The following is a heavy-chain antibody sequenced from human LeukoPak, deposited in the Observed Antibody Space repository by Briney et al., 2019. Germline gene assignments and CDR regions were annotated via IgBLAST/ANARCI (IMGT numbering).Heavy chain of an antibody. Sequence: GGSLRLSCTPSGFTFSSHAMSWVRQAPGKGLEWVSGISGNGAGTYYGDSVKGRFTISRDNSKNTLYLQMNSLRAEDTAVYYCARATPLFGFDYWGQGTLVTVSS. V-gene: IGHV3-23*02. CDR2: ISGNGAGT. D-gene: IGHD3-10*01. CDR3: ARATPLFGFDY. J-gene: IGHJ4*02. CDR1: GFTFSSHA.